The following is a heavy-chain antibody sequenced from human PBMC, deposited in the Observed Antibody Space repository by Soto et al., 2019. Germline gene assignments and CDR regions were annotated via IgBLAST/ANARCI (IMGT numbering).Heavy chain of an antibody. CDR3: AREDFNGYYDILTGIYAFDI. CDR1: GFTFSSYG. Sequence: PGGSLRLSCAASGFTFSSYGMHWVRQAPGKGLEWVAVIWYDGSNKYYADSVKGRFTISRGNAKNTLYLQMNSLRAEDTAVYYCAREDFNGYYDILTGIYAFDIWGQGTMVTVSS. D-gene: IGHD3-9*01. J-gene: IGHJ3*02. CDR2: IWYDGSNK. V-gene: IGHV3-33*08.